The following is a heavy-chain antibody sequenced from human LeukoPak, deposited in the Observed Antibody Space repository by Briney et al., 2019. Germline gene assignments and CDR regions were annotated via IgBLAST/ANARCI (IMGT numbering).Heavy chain of an antibody. CDR3: ARGKWLAPLFYFDF. J-gene: IGHJ4*02. V-gene: IGHV3-7*01. D-gene: IGHD6-19*01. Sequence: HPGGSLRLSCAASGFTFSSYWMSWVRQAPGKGLEWVANIKQDGSEQYYVDSVKGRFTISRDSAKNSLYLQMNSLRAEDTAVYYCARGKWLAPLFYFDFWGQGTLVTVSS. CDR1: GFTFSSYW. CDR2: IKQDGSEQ.